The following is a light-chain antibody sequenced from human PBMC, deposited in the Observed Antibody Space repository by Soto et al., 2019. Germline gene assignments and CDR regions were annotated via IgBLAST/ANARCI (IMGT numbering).Light chain of an antibody. CDR2: GAS. J-gene: IGKJ2*01. V-gene: IGKV3-20*01. CDR3: QQYGSSPRMYT. CDR1: ESVSSSY. Sequence: EIVMTQSPATLSVSPGERATLSCRASESVSSSYLAWYQQKPGQAPRLLIYGASSRATGIPDRFSGSGSGTDFTLTISRLEPEDFAVYYCQQYGSSPRMYTFGQGTKVDIK.